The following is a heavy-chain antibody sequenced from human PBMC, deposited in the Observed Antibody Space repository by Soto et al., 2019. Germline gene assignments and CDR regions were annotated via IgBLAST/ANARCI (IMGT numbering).Heavy chain of an antibody. CDR2: IYYSGST. D-gene: IGHD3-16*01. Sequence: SETLSLTCTVSGGSISSYYWSWIRQPPGKGLEWIGYIYYSGSTNYNPSLKSRVTISVDTSKNQFSLKLSSVTAADTAVYYCARIMTTRPYYYYFLDVWGKGTTVTVSS. V-gene: IGHV4-59*01. CDR1: GGSISSYY. CDR3: ARIMTTRPYYYYFLDV. J-gene: IGHJ6*03.